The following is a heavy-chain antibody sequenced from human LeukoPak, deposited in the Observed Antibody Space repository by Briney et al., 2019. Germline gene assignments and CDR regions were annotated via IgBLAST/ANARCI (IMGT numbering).Heavy chain of an antibody. CDR1: GFTFSSYG. D-gene: IGHD4-23*01. Sequence: GGSLRLSCAASGFTFSSYGMSWVRQAPGKGLEWVSGISGSGGSTYYADSVKGRFTISRDNSKNTLYLQMNSLRAEDTAVYYCAKDDYGGNKQTWGQGTLVAVSS. CDR3: AKDDYGGNKQT. J-gene: IGHJ4*02. CDR2: ISGSGGST. V-gene: IGHV3-23*01.